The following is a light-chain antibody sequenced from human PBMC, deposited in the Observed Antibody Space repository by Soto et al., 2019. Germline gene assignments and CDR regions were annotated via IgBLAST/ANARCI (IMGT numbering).Light chain of an antibody. CDR1: QSLLHSNGYTY. V-gene: IGKV2-28*01. Sequence: EIVMTQSPLSLPVTPGEPASISCRSSQSLLHSNGYTYLDCYLQKPGQSPQLLTYLGSSRASGVPDRFSGSGSGTGIALKISRVEAQDVGVSCCKQDLRNTQLTFGGGTTVDIK. CDR2: LGS. J-gene: IGKJ4*01. CDR3: KQDLRNTQLT.